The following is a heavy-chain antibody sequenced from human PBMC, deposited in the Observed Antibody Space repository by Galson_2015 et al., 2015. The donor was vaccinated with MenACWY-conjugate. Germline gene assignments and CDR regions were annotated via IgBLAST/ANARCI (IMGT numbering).Heavy chain of an antibody. CDR2: VYHSGST. D-gene: IGHD6-19*01. CDR1: GDSISSSNW. J-gene: IGHJ5*02. V-gene: IGHV4-4*02. CDR3: ARDPIAVTGTFYDH. Sequence: ETLSLTCAVSGDSISSSNWWSWVRQSPGKGLEWIGEVYHSGSTNYNPSVKSRVTISVDKSKNQFSLKLSAVTAADTAVYYCARDPIAVTGTFYDHWGQGTLVTVSS.